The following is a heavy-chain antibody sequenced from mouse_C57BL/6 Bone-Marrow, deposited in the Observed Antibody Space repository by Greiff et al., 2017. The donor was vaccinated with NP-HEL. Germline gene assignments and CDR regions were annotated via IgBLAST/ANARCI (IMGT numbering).Heavy chain of an antibody. CDR2: IDPSDSET. CDR3: ARQLRLRGFAY. V-gene: IGHV1-52*01. J-gene: IGHJ3*01. Sequence: VQLQQPGAELVRPGSSVKLSCKASGYTFTSYWMHWVKQRPIQGLEWIGNIDPSDSETHYNQKFKDKATLTVDKSSSTAYMQLSSLTSEDAAVYYCARQLRLRGFAYWGQGTLVTVSA. CDR1: GYTFTSYW. D-gene: IGHD3-2*02.